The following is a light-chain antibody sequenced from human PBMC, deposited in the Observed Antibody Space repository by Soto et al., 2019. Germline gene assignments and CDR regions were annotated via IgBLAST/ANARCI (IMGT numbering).Light chain of an antibody. CDR2: GAS. Sequence: EILMTQSPATLSVSPGDRATLSCRASQSVSTNLAWYQQRPGQAPRLLIYGASTRATGIPARFSGSGSGTEFXLXXXXXQSDDFAVYYCQQYTNRPPWTFGQGTKVDLK. CDR3: QQYTNRPPWT. V-gene: IGKV3-15*01. CDR1: QSVSTN. J-gene: IGKJ1*01.